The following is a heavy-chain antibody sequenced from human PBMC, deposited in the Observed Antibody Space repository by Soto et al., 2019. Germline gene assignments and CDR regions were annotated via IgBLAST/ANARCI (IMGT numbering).Heavy chain of an antibody. D-gene: IGHD3-16*01. Sequence: SETLSLTCTVSGGSISSYYWSWIRQPPGKGLEWIGYIYYSGSTNYNPSLKSRVTISVDTSKNQFSLKLSSVTAADTAVYYCAREGGNYGMDVWGQGTTVTVSS. CDR2: IYYSGST. CDR1: GGSISSYY. V-gene: IGHV4-59*01. CDR3: AREGGNYGMDV. J-gene: IGHJ6*02.